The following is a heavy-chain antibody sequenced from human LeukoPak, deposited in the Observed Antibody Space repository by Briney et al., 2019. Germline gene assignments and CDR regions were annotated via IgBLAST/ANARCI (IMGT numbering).Heavy chain of an antibody. Sequence: GGSLRLSCAASAFTFSSYAMHWVRQAPGKGLEWVAVISSEGSKKYSADSVRGRFTISRDNSKNTLYLQMNSLRAEDTAVYYCARDGGWTFDYWGQGTLVTVS. CDR2: ISSEGSKK. D-gene: IGHD6-19*01. CDR1: AFTFSSYA. CDR3: ARDGGWTFDY. J-gene: IGHJ4*02. V-gene: IGHV3-30-3*01.